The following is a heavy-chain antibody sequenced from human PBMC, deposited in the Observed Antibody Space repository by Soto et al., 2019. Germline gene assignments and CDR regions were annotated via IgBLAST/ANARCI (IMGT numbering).Heavy chain of an antibody. CDR3: ERDIVWQAAAGTDY. CDR1: GGSISSYY. J-gene: IGHJ4*02. D-gene: IGHD6-13*01. V-gene: IGHV4-4*07. Sequence: SETLSLTCTVSGGSISSYYWSWIRQPAGKGLEWIGRIYTSGSTNYNPSLKSRVTMSVATSKNQFSLKLSSVTAADTAVYYCERDIVWQAAAGTDYWGQGTLVTVSS. CDR2: IYTSGST.